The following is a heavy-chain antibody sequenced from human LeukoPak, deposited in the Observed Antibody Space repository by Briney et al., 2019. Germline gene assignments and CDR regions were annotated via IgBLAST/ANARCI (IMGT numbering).Heavy chain of an antibody. D-gene: IGHD3-10*02. J-gene: IGHJ3*02. V-gene: IGHV4-59*01. Sequence: SETLSLTCTVSGGSISSYYWTWIRQPPGQGLEWIGYIHYTGSSDSNPSLKSRVTISIDTSKDQFSLKLSSVTAADTAIYYCTKVMSGGAFDIWGQGTMVTVSS. CDR2: IHYTGSS. CDR1: GGSISSYY. CDR3: TKVMSGGAFDI.